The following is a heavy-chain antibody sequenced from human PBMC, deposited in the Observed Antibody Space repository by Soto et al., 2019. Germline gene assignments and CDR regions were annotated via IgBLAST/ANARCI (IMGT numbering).Heavy chain of an antibody. Sequence: EVQLVESGGGLIQPGGSLRLSCVASGFTVSNNYMSWVRQAPGKGLEWIAVIYMDDTTFYADSMKGRFTVSRDNSKNTLYLHMNSLRAEDTAVYYCATTDSSSSSTQFDFWGQGTLVTVSS. CDR1: GFTVSNNY. CDR3: ATTDSSSSSTQFDF. D-gene: IGHD6-6*01. V-gene: IGHV3-53*01. CDR2: IYMDDTT. J-gene: IGHJ4*02.